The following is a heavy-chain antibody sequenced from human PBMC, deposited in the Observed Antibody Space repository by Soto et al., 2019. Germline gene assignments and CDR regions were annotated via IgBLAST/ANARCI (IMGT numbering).Heavy chain of an antibody. CDR3: ARESCSGGSCYFNLEVQGGAFEI. CDR2: IIPIFGTA. J-gene: IGHJ3*02. Sequence: QVQLVQSGAEVKKPGSSVKVSCKASGGTFSSYAISWVRQAPGQGLEWMGGIIPIFGTANYAQKFQGRVTITADESTSTAYMELSSLRSEDTAVYYCARESCSGGSCYFNLEVQGGAFEIWGQGTMVTVSS. V-gene: IGHV1-69*01. CDR1: GGTFSSYA. D-gene: IGHD2-15*01.